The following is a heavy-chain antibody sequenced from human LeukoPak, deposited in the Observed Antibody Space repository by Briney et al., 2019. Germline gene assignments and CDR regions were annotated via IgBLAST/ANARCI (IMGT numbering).Heavy chain of an antibody. CDR1: GYTFTSYD. J-gene: IGHJ6*03. V-gene: IGHV1-8*01. CDR3: ARGQRGSSWYFLYYYYMDV. Sequence: VASVKVSCKASGYTFTSYDINWVRQATGQGLEWMGWMNPNSGNTGYAQKFQGRVTMTRNTSISTAYMELSSLRSEDTAVYYCARGQRGSSWYFLYYYYMDVWGKGTTVTVSS. D-gene: IGHD6-13*01. CDR2: MNPNSGNT.